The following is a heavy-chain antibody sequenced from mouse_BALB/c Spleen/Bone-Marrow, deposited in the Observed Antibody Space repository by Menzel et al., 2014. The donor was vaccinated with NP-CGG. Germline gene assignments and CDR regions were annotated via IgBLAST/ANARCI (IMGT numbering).Heavy chain of an antibody. V-gene: IGHV10-1*02. D-gene: IGHD2-1*01. CDR1: GFTFNTYA. J-gene: IGHJ3*01. Sequence: EVKLMESGGGLVQPKGSLKLSCAASGFTFNTYAMNWVRQAPGKGLEWVARIRSKSNNYATYYADSVKDRFTISRDDSQSMLYLRMNNLKTEDTAMYYCVRPSYGNYGGFAYWGQGTLVTVSA. CDR3: VRPSYGNYGGFAY. CDR2: IRSKSNNYAT.